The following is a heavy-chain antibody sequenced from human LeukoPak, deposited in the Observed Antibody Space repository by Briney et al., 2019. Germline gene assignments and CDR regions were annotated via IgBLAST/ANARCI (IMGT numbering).Heavy chain of an antibody. D-gene: IGHD6-6*01. CDR1: GYTFTGYY. CDR2: INPNSGGT. V-gene: IGHV1-2*02. Sequence: ASVKVSCKAFGYTFTGYYMHWVRQAPGQGLEWMGWINPNSGGTNYAQKFQGRVTMTRDTSISTAYMELSRLRSDDTAVYYCAREVGSSSALDYWGQGTLVTVSS. J-gene: IGHJ4*02. CDR3: AREVGSSSALDY.